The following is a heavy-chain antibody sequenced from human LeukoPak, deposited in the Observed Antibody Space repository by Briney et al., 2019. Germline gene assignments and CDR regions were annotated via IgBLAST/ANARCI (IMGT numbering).Heavy chain of an antibody. Sequence: PSETLSLTCTVSGGSISSYYWSWIRQPPGKGLEWIGYIYYSGSTKYNPSLKSRVTISVDTSKNQISLRLSSVTAADTAVYYCARDVLAYCGADCYSGYFDYWGQGTLVTVSS. J-gene: IGHJ4*02. CDR3: ARDVLAYCGADCYSGYFDY. CDR1: GGSISSYY. CDR2: IYYSGST. D-gene: IGHD2-21*02. V-gene: IGHV4-59*01.